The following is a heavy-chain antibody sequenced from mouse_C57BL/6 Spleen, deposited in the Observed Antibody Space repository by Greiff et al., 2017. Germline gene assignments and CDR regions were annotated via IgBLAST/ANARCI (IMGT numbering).Heavy chain of an antibody. D-gene: IGHD3-1*01. CDR3: ARGLIS. V-gene: IGHV1-18*01. Sequence: VQLQQSGPELVKPGASVTIPCKASGYTFTDYNMDWVKQSHGKSLEWIGDINPNNGGTIYNQKFKGKATLTVDKSSSTAYMELRSLTSEDTAVYYCARGLISWGQGTLVTVSA. CDR1: GYTFTDYN. J-gene: IGHJ3*01. CDR2: INPNNGGT.